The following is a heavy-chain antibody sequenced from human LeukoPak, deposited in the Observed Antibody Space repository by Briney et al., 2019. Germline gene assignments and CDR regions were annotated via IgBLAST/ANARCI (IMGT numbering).Heavy chain of an antibody. D-gene: IGHD3-10*01. CDR1: GFTFSSYA. CDR3: TRDTVVRWFGELLILRTDYYYYYYMDV. V-gene: IGHV3-49*04. CDR2: IRSKAYGGTT. J-gene: IGHJ6*03. Sequence: GGSLRLSCAASGFTFSSYAMSWVRQAPGKGLEWVGFIRSKAYGGTTEYAASVKGRFTISRDDSKSIAYLQMNSLKTEDTAVYYCTRDTVVRWFGELLILRTDYYYYYYMDVWGKGTTVTISS.